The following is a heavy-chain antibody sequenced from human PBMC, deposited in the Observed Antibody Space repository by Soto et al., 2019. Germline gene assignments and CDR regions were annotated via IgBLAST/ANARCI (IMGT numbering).Heavy chain of an antibody. J-gene: IGHJ6*02. CDR3: ARRGYSGYDYYYYYGMEV. V-gene: IGHV4-30-4*01. Sequence: SETLSLTCTVSGGSISSGDYYWSWIRQPPGKGLEWIGYIYYSGSTYYNPSLESRVTISVDTSKNQFSLKLSSVTAADTAVYYCARRGYSGYDYYYYYGMEVWGQGTTVTVS. CDR1: GGSISSGDYY. CDR2: IYYSGST. D-gene: IGHD5-12*01.